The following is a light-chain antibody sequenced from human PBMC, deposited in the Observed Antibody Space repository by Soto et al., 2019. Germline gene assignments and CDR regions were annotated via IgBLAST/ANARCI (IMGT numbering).Light chain of an antibody. CDR1: QSVSSY. V-gene: IGKV3-11*01. J-gene: IGKJ2*01. CDR3: QQRSNWPPMYT. CDR2: AAS. Sequence: EIVLTQSPATLSLSPGERATLSCRASQSVSSYLAWYQQKPGQAPRLLIYAASNRATGIPARFSGSGSGTDFTLTISSLEPEDFEVYYCQQRSNWPPMYTFGQGTKLEIK.